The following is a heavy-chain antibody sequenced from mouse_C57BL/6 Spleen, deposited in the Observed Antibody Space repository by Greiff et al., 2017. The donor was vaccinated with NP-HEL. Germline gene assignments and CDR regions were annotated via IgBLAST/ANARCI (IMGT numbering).Heavy chain of an antibody. D-gene: IGHD1-1*01. CDR1: GYTFTSYW. Sequence: QVQLKQPGAELVRPGTSVKLSCKASGYTFTSYWMHWVKQRPGQGLEWIGVIDPSDSYTNYNQKFKGQATLTVDTSSSTAYMQLSSLTSEDSAVYYCARPLYYGSSYAWFAYWGQGTLVTVSA. CDR2: IDPSDSYT. V-gene: IGHV1-59*01. CDR3: ARPLYYGSSYAWFAY. J-gene: IGHJ3*01.